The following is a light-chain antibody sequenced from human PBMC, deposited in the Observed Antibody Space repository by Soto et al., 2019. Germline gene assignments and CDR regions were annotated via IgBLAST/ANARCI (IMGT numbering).Light chain of an antibody. V-gene: IGKV3D-15*01. Sequence: EIVMTQSPATLSVSPGERATPSCRASQSVSSNLAWYQQKPGQAPRLLLYGVSTRATGIPARFSGSGSGTEFTLTISSQQSEDFAIYYCQQYNNWPRTFGPGTKVDFK. CDR2: GVS. J-gene: IGKJ3*01. CDR1: QSVSSN. CDR3: QQYNNWPRT.